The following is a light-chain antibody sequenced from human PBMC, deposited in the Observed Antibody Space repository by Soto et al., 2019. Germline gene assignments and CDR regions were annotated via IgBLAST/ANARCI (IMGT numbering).Light chain of an antibody. CDR2: EGS. J-gene: IGLJ2*01. Sequence: QSALTQPASVSGSPGQSITISCTGTSSDVGSSYLVSWYQQHPGKAPKLMIYEGSKRPSGVSNRFSGSKSGNTASLTVSGLQAEDEADYYCCSYAGTSTLFGGGTKVTVL. CDR3: CSYAGTSTL. CDR1: SSDVGSSYL. V-gene: IGLV2-23*01.